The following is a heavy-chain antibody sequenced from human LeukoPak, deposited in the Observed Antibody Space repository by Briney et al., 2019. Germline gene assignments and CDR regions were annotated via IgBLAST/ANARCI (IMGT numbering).Heavy chain of an antibody. D-gene: IGHD1-26*01. CDR3: ARGGSYLSAFDI. CDR1: GFPFSSYS. CDR2: ISTSSSYI. J-gene: IGHJ3*02. V-gene: IGHV3-21*04. Sequence: GGSLRLSCAASGFPFSSYSMNWVRQAPGRGLEWVSSISTSSSYIYYTDSVKGRFTISRDNAKNSLYLQTNSLRAENTAVYYCARGGSYLSAFDIWGQGTMVTVSS.